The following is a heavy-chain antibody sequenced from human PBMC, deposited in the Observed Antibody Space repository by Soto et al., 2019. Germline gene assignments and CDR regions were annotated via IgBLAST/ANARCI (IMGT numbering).Heavy chain of an antibody. J-gene: IGHJ4*02. V-gene: IGHV4-30-4*01. CDR1: GGPISSGDYY. CDR3: ARMGYDILTGPNGVFDY. Sequence: SETLSLTCTVSGGPISSGDYYWSWIRQPPGKGLEWIGYIYYSGSTYYNPSLKSRVTISVDTSKNQFSLKLSSVTAADTAVYYCARMGYDILTGPNGVFDYWGQGTLVTVSS. CDR2: IYYSGST. D-gene: IGHD3-9*01.